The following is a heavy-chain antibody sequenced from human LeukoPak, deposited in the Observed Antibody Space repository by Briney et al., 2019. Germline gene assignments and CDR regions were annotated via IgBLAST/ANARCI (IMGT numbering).Heavy chain of an antibody. CDR3: ATKLLWFGELDAFDI. V-gene: IGHV4-34*01. CDR2: INHSGST. CDR1: GGSFSGYY. Sequence: SETLSLTCAVYGGSFSGYYWSWIRQPPGKGLEWIGEINHSGSTNYNPSLKSRVTISVDTSKNQFSLKLSSVTAADTAVYYCATKLLWFGELDAFDIWGQGTMVTVSS. D-gene: IGHD3-10*01. J-gene: IGHJ3*02.